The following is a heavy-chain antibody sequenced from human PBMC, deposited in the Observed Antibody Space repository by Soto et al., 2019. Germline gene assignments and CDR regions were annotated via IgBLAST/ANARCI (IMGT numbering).Heavy chain of an antibody. V-gene: IGHV3-23*01. CDR2: ISGSGGST. J-gene: IGHJ4*02. CDR1: GFTFSSYA. CDR3: AKVDSPLNIVVVVAATVDY. D-gene: IGHD2-15*01. Sequence: GGSLRLSCAASGFTFSSYAMSWVRQAPGKGLEWVSAISGSGGSTYYADSVKGRFTISRDNSKNTLYLQMNSLRAEDTAVYYCAKVDSPLNIVVVVAATVDYWGQGTLVTVSS.